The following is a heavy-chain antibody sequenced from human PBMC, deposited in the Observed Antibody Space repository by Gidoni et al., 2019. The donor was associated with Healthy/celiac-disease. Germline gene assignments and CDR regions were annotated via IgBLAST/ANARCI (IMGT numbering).Heavy chain of an antibody. D-gene: IGHD3-10*01. CDR1: GYTFTGYY. CDR3: ARGRLWFGVYYYGMDV. Sequence: QVQLVQSGAEVKNPVASVKVSCKASGYTFTGYYMHWVRQAPGQGLEWMGWINPNSGGTNYAQKFQGRVTMTRDTSISTAYMELSRLRSDDTAVYYCARGRLWFGVYYYGMDVWGQGTTVTVSS. J-gene: IGHJ6*02. V-gene: IGHV1-2*02. CDR2: INPNSGGT.